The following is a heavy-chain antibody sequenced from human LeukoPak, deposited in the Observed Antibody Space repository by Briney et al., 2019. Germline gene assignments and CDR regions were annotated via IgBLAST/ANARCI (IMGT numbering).Heavy chain of an antibody. CDR2: ICTAGDT. J-gene: IGHJ4*02. V-gene: IGHV3-13*01. Sequence: GGSLRLSCVASGFTFSSYDMHWVRQAPGKGLEWVSAICTAGDTYYPGSVTGRFTISRDNAKNSLYLQMNSPRAEDTGVYYCARVKGAVATDDYWGQGTLVTVSS. CDR3: ARVKGAVATDDY. CDR1: GFTFSSYD. D-gene: IGHD6-19*01.